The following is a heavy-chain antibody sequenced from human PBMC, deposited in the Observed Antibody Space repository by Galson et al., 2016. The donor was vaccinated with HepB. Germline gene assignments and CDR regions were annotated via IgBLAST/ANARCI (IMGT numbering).Heavy chain of an antibody. V-gene: IGHV3-73*01. Sequence: SLRLSCATSGFTFSGSAVQWVRQASGKGLEWVGRIRSKANDYATAYTASVNGRFTISRDDSNNTLYLQMNGLRAEDTAVYYCAKERLVRRIFDYWGQGTLVSVSS. CDR2: IRSKANDYAT. D-gene: IGHD1-1*01. CDR1: GFTFSGSA. J-gene: IGHJ4*02. CDR3: AKERLVRRIFDY.